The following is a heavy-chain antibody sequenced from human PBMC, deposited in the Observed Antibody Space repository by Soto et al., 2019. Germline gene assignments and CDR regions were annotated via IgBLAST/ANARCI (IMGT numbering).Heavy chain of an antibody. CDR2: IYWDNDK. CDR3: ARMIFGRSGAYYFDS. Sequence: SGPTLLNPTQTLTLTCTFSGFSLSTSGVAVGWIRQPPGKALEWLALIYWDNDKRYSPSLKSRLTITKDTSKNQVVLAMTNMGPVDTATYYCARMIFGRSGAYYFDSWAQGILATASS. V-gene: IGHV2-5*02. J-gene: IGHJ4*02. D-gene: IGHD3-3*01. CDR1: GFSLSTSGVA.